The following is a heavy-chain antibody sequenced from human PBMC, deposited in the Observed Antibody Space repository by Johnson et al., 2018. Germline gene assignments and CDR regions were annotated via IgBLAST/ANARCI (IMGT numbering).Heavy chain of an antibody. CDR3: AGFTGGDWLGVCES. CDR2: IWYDGSRS. J-gene: IGHJ3*01. D-gene: IGHD2-21*02. V-gene: IGHV3-33*03. Sequence: QVQLVQSGGGVVQPGGSLRLSCAASGFTFSRHGMHWIRQAPGKGLEWVAVIWYDGSRSYYIESVKGRFTISRDISRNTLHLQMNSLRAEDTAMYYCAGFTGGDWLGVCESWGQGTMVTVSS. CDR1: GFTFSRHG.